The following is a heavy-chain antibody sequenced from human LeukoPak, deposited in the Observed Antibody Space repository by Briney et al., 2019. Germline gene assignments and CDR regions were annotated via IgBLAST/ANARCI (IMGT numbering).Heavy chain of an antibody. CDR3: ARGRGSYGDWFDP. V-gene: IGHV1-69*13. D-gene: IGHD1-26*01. J-gene: IGHJ5*02. Sequence: ASVKVSCKASGYTFTTYPINWVRQAPGQGLEWMGGIIPIFGTANYAQKFQGRVTITADESTSTAYMELSSLRSEDTAVYYCARGRGSYGDWFDPWGQGTLVTVSS. CDR2: IIPIFGTA. CDR1: GYTFTTYP.